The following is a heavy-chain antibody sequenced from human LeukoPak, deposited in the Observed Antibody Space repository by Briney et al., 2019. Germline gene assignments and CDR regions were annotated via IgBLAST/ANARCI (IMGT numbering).Heavy chain of an antibody. V-gene: IGHV4-34*01. CDR2: INHSGST. CDR3: ARRARRYDYVWGSYRHPWWFDP. Sequence: SETLSLTCAVYGGSFSGYYWSWIRQPPGKGLEWIGEINHSGSTNYNPSLKSRVTTSVDTSKNQFSLKLSSVTAADTAVYYCARRARRYDYVWGSYRHPWWFDPWGQGTLVTVSS. D-gene: IGHD3-16*02. J-gene: IGHJ5*02. CDR1: GGSFSGYY.